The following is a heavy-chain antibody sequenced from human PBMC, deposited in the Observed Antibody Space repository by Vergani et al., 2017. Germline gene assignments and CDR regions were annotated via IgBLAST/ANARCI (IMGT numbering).Heavy chain of an antibody. J-gene: IGHJ5*02. CDR3: ARVGRVVPAAIWKSSIAARGRVDP. CDR1: GGSFSGYY. V-gene: IGHV4-34*01. D-gene: IGHD2-2*02. Sequence: QVQLPQWGAGLLKPSETLSLTCAVYGGSFSGYYWSWIRQPPGKGLEWIGEINHSGSTNYNTSLKSRVTISVDTSKNQFSLKLSSVTAADTAVYYCARVGRVVPAAIWKSSIAARGRVDPWGQGTLVTVSS. CDR2: INHSGST.